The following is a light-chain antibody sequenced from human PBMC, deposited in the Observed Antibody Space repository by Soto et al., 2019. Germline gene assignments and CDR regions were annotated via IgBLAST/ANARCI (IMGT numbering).Light chain of an antibody. V-gene: IGKV4-1*01. CDR3: QQYYSTPRT. CDR2: WAS. J-gene: IGKJ3*01. CDR1: QSVLYSSNNKNY. Sequence: DIVMTQSPDSLAVSLGERATINCKSSQSVLYSSNNKNYLAWYQQKPGQPAKLLIYWASTRESGVPDRFSGSGSGTDFTLTISSLQAEDVAVYYCQQYYSTPRTFGPGTKVDIK.